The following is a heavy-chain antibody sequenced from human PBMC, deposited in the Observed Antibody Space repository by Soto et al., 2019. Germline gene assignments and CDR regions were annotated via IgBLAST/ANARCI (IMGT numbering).Heavy chain of an antibody. CDR3: ARVGYCSGGSCYSDYYYGMDV. V-gene: IGHV5-51*03. J-gene: IGHJ6*02. CDR1: GYIFTDHC. D-gene: IGHD2-15*01. CDR2: ICPGYSNI. Sequence: PGESLKIACKGSGYIFTDHCIVWVRQMAGKGLEWVGIICPGYSNIIYSPSVQGQVTISADMSISTAYLQWSSLKASDTAMYYCARVGYCSGGSCYSDYYYGMDVWGQGTTVTVSS.